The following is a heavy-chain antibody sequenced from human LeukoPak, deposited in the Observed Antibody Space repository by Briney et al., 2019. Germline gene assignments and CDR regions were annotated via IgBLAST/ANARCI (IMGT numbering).Heavy chain of an antibody. D-gene: IGHD7-27*01. Sequence: ASVKGPCKASGYTFTSYDINWVRPAPEQGLEWMGWMNPKSGNTGYAQKFQGRVTMTRNTSISTAYMELSSLRSEDTAVYYCATGGLGAWGQGTLVTVSS. V-gene: IGHV1-8*01. CDR2: MNPKSGNT. J-gene: IGHJ4*02. CDR3: ATGGLGA. CDR1: GYTFTSYD.